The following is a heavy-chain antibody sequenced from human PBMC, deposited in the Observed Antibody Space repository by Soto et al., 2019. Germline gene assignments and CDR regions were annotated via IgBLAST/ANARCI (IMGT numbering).Heavy chain of an antibody. Sequence: GGSLRLSCAASGFTFSSYAMSWVRQAPGKGLEWVSAISGSGGSTYYADSVKGRFTISRDNSKNTLYLQMNSLRAEDTAVYYCAKDPQYSSSSQNYFAYWGQGTLVTVSS. CDR1: GFTFSSYA. CDR3: AKDPQYSSSSQNYFAY. CDR2: ISGSGGST. V-gene: IGHV3-23*01. J-gene: IGHJ4*02. D-gene: IGHD6-6*01.